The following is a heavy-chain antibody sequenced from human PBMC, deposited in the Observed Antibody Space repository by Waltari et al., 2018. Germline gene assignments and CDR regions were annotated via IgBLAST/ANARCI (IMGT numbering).Heavy chain of an antibody. CDR3: TRDRGAPATAMGFDS. CDR1: GFTVSNSY. D-gene: IGHD5-18*01. J-gene: IGHJ4*02. Sequence: EVQVEESGGDLIQPGGSLRLSCAVSGFTVSNSYMSWVRQAPGKGLAWVSIIYSEGHKNYADSVKDRFIISRDNSKNTVDLQMNSLRVEDTAMYYCTRDRGAPATAMGFDSWGQGTLVTVSS. V-gene: IGHV3-53*01. CDR2: IYSEGHK.